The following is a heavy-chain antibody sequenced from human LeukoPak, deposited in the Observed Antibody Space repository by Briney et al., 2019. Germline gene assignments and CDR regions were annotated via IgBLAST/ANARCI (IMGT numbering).Heavy chain of an antibody. V-gene: IGHV3-23*01. CDR3: AKAGGSYLGAYYFDY. CDR2: ISGSGGST. J-gene: IGHJ4*02. Sequence: GGSLRLSCAASGFTLSSYAMSWVRQAPGEGLEWVSAISGSGGSTYYADSVKGRFTISRDNSKNTLYLQMNSLRAEDTAVYYCAKAGGSYLGAYYFDYWGQGTLVTVSS. D-gene: IGHD1-26*01. CDR1: GFTLSSYA.